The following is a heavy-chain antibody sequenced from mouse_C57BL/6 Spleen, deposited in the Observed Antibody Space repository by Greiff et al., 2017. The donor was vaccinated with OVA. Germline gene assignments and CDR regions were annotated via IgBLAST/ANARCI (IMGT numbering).Heavy chain of an antibody. Sequence: QVQLQQSGPELVKPGASVKISCKASGYAFSSSWMNWVKQRPGKGLEWIGRIYPGDGDTNYNGKFKGKATLTADKSSSTAYMQLSSLTSEDSAVYFCARWDEDYAMDYWGQGTSVTVSS. CDR1: GYAFSSSW. CDR3: ARWDEDYAMDY. D-gene: IGHD4-1*01. V-gene: IGHV1-82*01. J-gene: IGHJ4*01. CDR2: IYPGDGDT.